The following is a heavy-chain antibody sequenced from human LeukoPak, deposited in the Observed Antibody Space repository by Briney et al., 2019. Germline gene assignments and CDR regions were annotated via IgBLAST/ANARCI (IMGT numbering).Heavy chain of an antibody. V-gene: IGHV1-69*05. CDR3: ARGLGGSSGYYQIDY. J-gene: IGHJ4*02. Sequence: SVKVSCKASGGTFSSYAISWVRQAPGQGLEWMGGIIPIFGTANYAQKFQGRVTITTDESTGTAYMELSSLRSEDTAVYYCARGLGGSSGYYQIDYWGQGTLVTVSS. CDR2: IIPIFGTA. CDR1: GGTFSSYA. D-gene: IGHD3-22*01.